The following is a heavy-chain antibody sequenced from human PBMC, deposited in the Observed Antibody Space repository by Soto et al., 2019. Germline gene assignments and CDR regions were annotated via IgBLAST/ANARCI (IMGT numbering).Heavy chain of an antibody. V-gene: IGHV1-3*05. CDR2: INAGNGNT. CDR3: ARAVAVAADFDY. Sequence: QVQLVQSGAEEKKPGASVKVSCKASGYTFTGYAMHWVRQAPGQRLEWMGWINAGNGNTKYSQKFQGRVTITRDTSASTAHMELRSLRSEDTAVYYWARAVAVAADFDYWGQGTLVTVSS. D-gene: IGHD6-19*01. CDR1: GYTFTGYA. J-gene: IGHJ4*02.